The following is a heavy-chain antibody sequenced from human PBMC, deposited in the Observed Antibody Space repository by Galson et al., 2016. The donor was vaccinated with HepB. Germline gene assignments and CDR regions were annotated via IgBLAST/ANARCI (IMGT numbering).Heavy chain of an antibody. CDR1: GLTFSSYA. CDR3: VSSWVEGCGGDCFWMGGFDY. V-gene: IGHV3-30-3*01. CDR2: ISKDGTNK. D-gene: IGHD2-21*02. J-gene: IGHJ4*02. Sequence: SLRLSCAASGLTFSSYAMNWVRQAPGKGLEWVALISKDGTNKYSTDSVKGRFTISRDNSGNTLFLQMNSLRPEDTAVYYCVSSWVEGCGGDCFWMGGFDYWGQGALVTVSS.